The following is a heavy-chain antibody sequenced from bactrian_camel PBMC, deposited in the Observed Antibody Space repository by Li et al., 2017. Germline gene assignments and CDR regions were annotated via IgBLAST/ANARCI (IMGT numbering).Heavy chain of an antibody. CDR3: AADPSRELWVGYPPYKY. Sequence: EVQLVESGGGLVQPGGSLTLSCAASGFTFSGSDMKWLRQAPGKGLEWVSVITASGRSTDYAESVKGRFTISRDNAKNTLYLQMNSLKPEDTAVYYCAADPSRELWVGYPPYKYWGQGTQVTVS. CDR1: GFTFSGSD. V-gene: IGHV3S40*01. D-gene: IGHD5*01. J-gene: IGHJ4*01. CDR2: ITASGRST.